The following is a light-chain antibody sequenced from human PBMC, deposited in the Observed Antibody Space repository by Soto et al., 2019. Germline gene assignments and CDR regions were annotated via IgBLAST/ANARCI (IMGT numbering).Light chain of an antibody. V-gene: IGKV3-20*01. Sequence: EIVLTQSPGTLSLSPGERATLSRRASQSVSSNYLAWYQQKPGQAPRLLIYGASRGAAGIPDRFSGSGSGTDFTLTISRLEPEDFAVYFCQQYGRSPMFTFGQGTKVDIK. CDR2: GAS. CDR1: QSVSSNY. J-gene: IGKJ2*01. CDR3: QQYGRSPMFT.